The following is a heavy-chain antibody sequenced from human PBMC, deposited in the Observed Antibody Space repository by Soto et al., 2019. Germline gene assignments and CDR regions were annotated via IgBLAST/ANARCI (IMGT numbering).Heavy chain of an antibody. CDR3: ARKAGYCSGGSCYSGYFDY. CDR1: GYTFTSYA. D-gene: IGHD2-15*01. CDR2: INAGNGNT. V-gene: IGHV1-3*01. Sequence: QVQLVQSGAEVKKPGASVKVSCKASGYTFTSYAMHWVRQAPGQRLEWMGWINAGNGNTKYSQKFQGRVTITRDTSASTAYMERSSLRSEDTAVYYCARKAGYCSGGSCYSGYFDYWGQGTLVTVSS. J-gene: IGHJ4*02.